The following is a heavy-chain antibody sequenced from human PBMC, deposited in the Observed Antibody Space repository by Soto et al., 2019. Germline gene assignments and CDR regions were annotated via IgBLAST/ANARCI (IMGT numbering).Heavy chain of an antibody. CDR1: GGSFSDFY. CDR3: GPRGAVADPRGY. J-gene: IGHJ4*02. CDR2: INHSGNT. V-gene: IGHV4-34*01. D-gene: IGHD6-19*01. Sequence: QVQLQQWGAGLLKPSETLSLTCAVYGGSFSDFYWTWIRQLPGKGLEWIGEINHSGNTNYNPSLKSRVAISVDTSKNPFSLNLRSVTAADTAVYSCGPRGAVADPRGYWGQGTLVTVSS.